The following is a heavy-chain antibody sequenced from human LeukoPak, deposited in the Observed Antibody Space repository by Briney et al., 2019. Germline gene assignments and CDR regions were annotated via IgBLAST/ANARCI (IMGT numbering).Heavy chain of an antibody. Sequence: ASVKVSCKASGYTFTGYYMHWMRQAPGQGLEWMGWINPNSGGTNYAQKFQGRVTMTRDTSISTAYMELSRLRSDDTAVYYCARDRCSSTSCYYWFDPWGQGTLVTVSS. D-gene: IGHD2-2*01. CDR2: INPNSGGT. V-gene: IGHV1-2*02. CDR1: GYTFTGYY. J-gene: IGHJ5*02. CDR3: ARDRCSSTSCYYWFDP.